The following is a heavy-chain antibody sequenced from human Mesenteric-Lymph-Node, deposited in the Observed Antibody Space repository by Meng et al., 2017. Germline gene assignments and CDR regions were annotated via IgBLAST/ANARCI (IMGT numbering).Heavy chain of an antibody. CDR3: ANPTGSSWLYYFDF. J-gene: IGHJ4*02. Sequence: GGSLRLSCTASGFTFSNYAMNWVRQAPGKGLEWVSGLSSIGDTTFYADSVKGRFTISRDNSKNTLYLHMNILRDEDTAVYYCANPTGSSWLYYFDFWGPGTLVTVSS. CDR2: LSSIGDTT. V-gene: IGHV3-23*01. CDR1: GFTFSNYA. D-gene: IGHD6-13*01.